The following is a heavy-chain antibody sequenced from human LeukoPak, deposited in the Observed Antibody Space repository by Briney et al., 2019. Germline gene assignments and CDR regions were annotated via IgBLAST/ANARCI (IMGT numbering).Heavy chain of an antibody. V-gene: IGHV4-34*01. CDR1: GDSLSRYY. CDR2: INPSGSP. D-gene: IGHD2/OR15-2a*01. CDR3: ASVRHDPLEYYYYIDV. Sequence: PSGTLSLTCAVSGDSLSRYYWTWIRQPPGKGLEWLGEINPSGSPDYNPSLKSRATISVDTSKNQFSLRLASVTAADTAVYYCASVRHDPLEYYYYIDVWGKGTTVTVSS. J-gene: IGHJ6*03.